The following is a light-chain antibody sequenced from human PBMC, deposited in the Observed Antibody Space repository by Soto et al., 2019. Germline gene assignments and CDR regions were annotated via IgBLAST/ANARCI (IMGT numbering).Light chain of an antibody. J-gene: IGKJ1*01. CDR3: EQYGSSPRA. CDR2: GAS. CDR1: QSVSSNY. Sequence: ELVLPQSPGPLSLSPGERATLSCRASQSVSSNYLAWYQQKPGQAPRLLIYGASNRATGIPDRFSGSGSGTDFTLTISRLEPEDFVVYYCEQYGSSPRAFGQGTKVEIK. V-gene: IGKV3-20*01.